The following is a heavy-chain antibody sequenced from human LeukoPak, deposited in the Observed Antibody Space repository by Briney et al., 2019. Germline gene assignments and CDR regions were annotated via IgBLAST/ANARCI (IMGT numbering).Heavy chain of an antibody. V-gene: IGHV3-30-3*01. J-gene: IGHJ4*02. CDR3: ARGGAMIVVVVDY. CDR1: GFTFSSYA. Sequence: PGRPLRLSCAASGFTFSSYAMHWVRQAPGKGLEWVAVISYDGSNKYYADSVKGRFTISRDNSKNTLYLQMNSLRAEDTAVYYCARGGAMIVVVVDYWGQGTLVTVSS. D-gene: IGHD3-22*01. CDR2: ISYDGSNK.